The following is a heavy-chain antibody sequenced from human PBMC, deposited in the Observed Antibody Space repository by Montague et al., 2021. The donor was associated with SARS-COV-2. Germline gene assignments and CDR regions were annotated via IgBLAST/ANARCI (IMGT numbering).Heavy chain of an antibody. Sequence: CAISGDSVSSNSAAWNWIRQSPSRGLEWLGRTYYRSKWYNDYALSVKSRITINPDTSKNQFSLQLNSVTPEDTAVYYCARGIRRTWIQLWVRSGFDYWGQGTLVTVSS. D-gene: IGHD5-18*01. CDR2: TYYRSKWYN. CDR1: GDSVSSNSAA. J-gene: IGHJ4*02. V-gene: IGHV6-1*01. CDR3: ARGIRRTWIQLWVRSGFDY.